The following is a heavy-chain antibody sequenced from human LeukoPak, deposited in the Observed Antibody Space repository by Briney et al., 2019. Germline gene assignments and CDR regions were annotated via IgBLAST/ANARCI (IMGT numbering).Heavy chain of an antibody. CDR2: ISGSGGST. CDR3: AKGRCSGGSCSRFDP. D-gene: IGHD2-15*01. V-gene: IGHV3-23*01. J-gene: IGHJ5*02. CDR1: GFTFSSYA. Sequence: GGSLRLSCGASGFTFSSYAMSWVRQAPGKGLEWVSAISGSGGSTYYADSVKGRFTISRDNSKNTLYLQMNSLRAEDTAVYYCAKGRCSGGSCSRFDPWGQGTLVTVSS.